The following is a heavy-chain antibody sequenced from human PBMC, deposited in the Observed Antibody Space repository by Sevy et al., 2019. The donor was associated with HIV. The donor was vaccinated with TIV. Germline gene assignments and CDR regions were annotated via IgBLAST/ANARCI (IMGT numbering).Heavy chain of an antibody. Sequence: ASVKVSCKTSGGTFINFAITWVRQAPGQGLEWMGGFIPLFDTTNYSQKFQGRVTLTADGSTATAYMELSSPRSEDTAVYYCATSYYDSSGYSPLFYYGMDVWGQGTTVTVSS. D-gene: IGHD3-22*01. CDR3: ATSYYDSSGYSPLFYYGMDV. CDR2: FIPLFDTT. V-gene: IGHV1-69*13. J-gene: IGHJ6*02. CDR1: GGTFINFA.